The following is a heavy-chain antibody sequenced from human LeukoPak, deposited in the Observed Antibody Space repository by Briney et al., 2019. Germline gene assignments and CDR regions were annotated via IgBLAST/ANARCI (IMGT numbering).Heavy chain of an antibody. D-gene: IGHD3-10*01. CDR3: ARETGDVLLGAFDI. CDR2: ISYDGSNN. J-gene: IGHJ3*02. V-gene: IGHV3-30*03. Sequence: PGGSLRLSCAASGFPFSSYGMHWVRQAPGKGLEWVALISYDGSNNHYADSVKGRFSISRENAKNSLYLQMDSLRAGDTAVYYCARETGDVLLGAFDIWGQGTMVTVSS. CDR1: GFPFSSYG.